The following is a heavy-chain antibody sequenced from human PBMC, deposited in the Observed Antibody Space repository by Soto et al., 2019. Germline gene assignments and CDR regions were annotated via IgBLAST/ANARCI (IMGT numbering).Heavy chain of an antibody. CDR1: GGSISSSSYY. J-gene: IGHJ4*02. CDR3: ARRGSGSYSDY. Sequence: QLQLQESGPGLVKPSETLSLTCTVSGGSISSSSYYWGWFRQPPGKGLEWIGSIYYSGSTYYNPSLKIRVTLSVDTSKNQVSLKLSSVTAADTAVYYCARRGSGSYSDYWGQGTLVTVSS. D-gene: IGHD3-10*01. CDR2: IYYSGST. V-gene: IGHV4-39*01.